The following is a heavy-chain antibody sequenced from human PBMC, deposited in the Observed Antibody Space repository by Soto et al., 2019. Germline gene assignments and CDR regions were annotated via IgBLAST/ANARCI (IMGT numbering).Heavy chain of an antibody. Sequence: QVQLVESGGGVVQPGRSLRLSCAASGFTFSSYAMHWVRQAPGKGLEWVAVTSYDGNNKYYADSVKGRFTISRDNSKNTLYLQMNSLRVEDTAMYYCARARAGGSSTWYIDAFDIWGQGTMVTVSS. CDR1: GFTFSSYA. J-gene: IGHJ3*02. V-gene: IGHV3-30-3*01. CDR2: TSYDGNNK. CDR3: ARARAGGSSTWYIDAFDI. D-gene: IGHD6-13*01.